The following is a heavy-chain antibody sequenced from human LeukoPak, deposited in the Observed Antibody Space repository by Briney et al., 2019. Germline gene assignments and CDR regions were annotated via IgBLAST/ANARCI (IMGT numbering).Heavy chain of an antibody. CDR2: IHSDGSST. CDR3: AKCTTGNTHYPIDN. D-gene: IGHD4-17*01. CDR1: GFTFSSYW. V-gene: IGHV3-74*01. Sequence: GGSLRLSCAASGFTFSSYWMHWVRQAPGKGLVWVSRIHSDGSSTSYADSVKGRFTISRDNSKNTLFLQMNSLRAEDTAVYYCAKCTTGNTHYPIDNWGQGTLVTVSS. J-gene: IGHJ4*02.